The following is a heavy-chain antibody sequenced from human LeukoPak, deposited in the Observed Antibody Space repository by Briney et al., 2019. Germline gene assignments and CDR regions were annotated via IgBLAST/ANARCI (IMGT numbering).Heavy chain of an antibody. J-gene: IGHJ5*02. CDR1: GYSFTSYW. Sequence: GESLKISCKGSGYSFTSYWIGWVRQMPGKGLEWMGIIYPGDSDTRYSPSFQGQVTISADKSISTAYLQWSSLKASDTAMYYCARRGPNSSGWYSYWFDPWGQGTLVTVSS. CDR2: IYPGDSDT. CDR3: ARRGPNSSGWYSYWFDP. V-gene: IGHV5-51*01. D-gene: IGHD6-19*01.